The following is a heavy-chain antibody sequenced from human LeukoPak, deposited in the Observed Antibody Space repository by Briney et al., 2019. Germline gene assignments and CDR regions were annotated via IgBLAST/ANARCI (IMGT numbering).Heavy chain of an antibody. V-gene: IGHV1-69*05. D-gene: IGHD3-22*01. Sequence: SVKVSCXASGGTFSSYAISWVRQAPGQGLEWMGGIIPIFGTANYAQKFQGRVTITTDESTSTAYMELSSLRSEDTAVYYCARDTYYYVSSGYSVLYYFDYWGQGTLVTVSS. CDR2: IIPIFGTA. CDR1: GGTFSSYA. CDR3: ARDTYYYVSSGYSVLYYFDY. J-gene: IGHJ4*02.